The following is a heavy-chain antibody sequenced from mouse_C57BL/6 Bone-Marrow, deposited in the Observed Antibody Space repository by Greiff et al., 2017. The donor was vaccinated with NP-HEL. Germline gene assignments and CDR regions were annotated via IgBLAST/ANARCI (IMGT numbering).Heavy chain of an antibody. J-gene: IGHJ1*03. V-gene: IGHV5-12*01. CDR3: AMDWYFDV. CDR1: GFTFSDYY. CDR2: ISNGGGST. Sequence: EVQLVESGGGLVQPGGSLKLSCAASGFTFSDYYMYWVRQTPEKRLDWVAYISNGGGSTYYPDTVKGRFTISRDNAKNTLYLQMSRLKSEDTAMYYCAMDWYFDVWGTGTTVTVSS.